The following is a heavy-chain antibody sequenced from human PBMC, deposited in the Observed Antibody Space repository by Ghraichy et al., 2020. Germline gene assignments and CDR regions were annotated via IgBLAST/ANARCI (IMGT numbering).Heavy chain of an antibody. CDR3: SRSRIIGTSEMFDC. V-gene: IGHV3-72*01. Sequence: GGSLRLSCAASGFMSSDHYMDWVRQAPGKGLEWVARTRSKAKGYTTEYAASVKGRFTISRDDSKNSLYLQMNSLKTEDTAVYYCSRSRIIGTSEMFDCWGQGTLVTVSS. D-gene: IGHD1-7*01. J-gene: IGHJ4*02. CDR2: TRSKAKGYTT. CDR1: GFMSSDHY.